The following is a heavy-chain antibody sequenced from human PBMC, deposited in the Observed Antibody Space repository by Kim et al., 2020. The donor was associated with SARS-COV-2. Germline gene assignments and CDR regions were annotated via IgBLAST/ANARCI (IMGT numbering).Heavy chain of an antibody. CDR2: SYYSGST. V-gene: IGHV4-59*08. J-gene: IGHJ5*02. CDR3: ARTLYYYGSGKNWFDP. CDR1: GGSISSYY. Sequence: SETLSLTCTVSGGSISSYYWSWIRQPPGTGLEWIGYSYYSGSTNYNPSLKSRVTISVDTSKNQFSLKLSSVTAADTAVYYCARTLYYYGSGKNWFDPWGQGTLVTVSS. D-gene: IGHD3-10*01.